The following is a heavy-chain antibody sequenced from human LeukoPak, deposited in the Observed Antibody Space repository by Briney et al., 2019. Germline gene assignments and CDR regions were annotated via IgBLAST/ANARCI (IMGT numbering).Heavy chain of an antibody. CDR1: GFTFSNYW. Sequence: GGSLRLSCAASGFTFSNYWMSWVRQAPGKGLEWVANIKPDGTEWYYVDSVKGRFTVSRDDAKNSLYLQMNSLRAEDTAVYYCAKDRPGLPFDYWGQGTLVTVSS. V-gene: IGHV3-7*03. CDR2: IKPDGTEW. CDR3: AKDRPGLPFDY. D-gene: IGHD7-27*01. J-gene: IGHJ4*02.